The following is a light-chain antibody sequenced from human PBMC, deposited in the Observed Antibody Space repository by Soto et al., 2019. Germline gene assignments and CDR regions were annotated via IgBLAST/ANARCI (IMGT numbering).Light chain of an antibody. CDR2: EVS. CDR3: SSYRSSSTI. V-gene: IGLV2-14*01. J-gene: IGLJ2*01. CDR1: SSDIGGYNY. Sequence: QPVLTQPASVSGSPGQSITISCTGTSSDIGGYNYVSWYQQYPGKAPKLMIYEVSNRPSGVSNRFSGSKSGNTASLTISGLQAEDEADYYCSSYRSSSTIFGGGTKLTVL.